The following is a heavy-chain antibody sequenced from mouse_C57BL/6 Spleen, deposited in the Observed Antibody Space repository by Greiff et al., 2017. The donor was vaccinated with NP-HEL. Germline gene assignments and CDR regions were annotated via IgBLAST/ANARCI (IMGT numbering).Heavy chain of an antibody. CDR2: ISSGGDYI. D-gene: IGHD2-4*01. J-gene: IGHJ1*03. Sequence: DVMLVESGEGLVKPGGSLKLSCAASGFTFSSYAMSWVRQTPEKRLEWVAYISSGGDYIYYAETVKGRFTISRDNARNTLYLQMSSLKSEDTAMYYCTREPGDYDGDWDFDVWGTGTTVTVSS. V-gene: IGHV5-9-1*02. CDR3: TREPGDYDGDWDFDV. CDR1: GFTFSSYA.